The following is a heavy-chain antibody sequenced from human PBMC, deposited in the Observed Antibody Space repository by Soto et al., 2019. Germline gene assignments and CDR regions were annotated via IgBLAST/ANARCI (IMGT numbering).Heavy chain of an antibody. CDR1: GFTVSSNY. CDR2: IYSGGST. J-gene: IGHJ6*02. CDR3: ARESHYYYGMDV. V-gene: IGHV3-53*01. Sequence: PGGSLRLSCAASGFTVSSNYMSWVRQAPGEGLEWVSVIYSGGSTYYADSVKGRFTISRDNSKNTLYLQMNSLRAEDTAVYYCARESHYYYGMDVWGQGTTVTVSS.